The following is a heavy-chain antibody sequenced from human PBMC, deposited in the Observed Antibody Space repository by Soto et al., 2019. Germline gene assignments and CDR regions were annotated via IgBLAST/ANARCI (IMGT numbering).Heavy chain of an antibody. D-gene: IGHD3-10*01. CDR2: IWYDGSNK. CDR3: ARGGFGELSGFDP. Sequence: QVQLVESGGGVVQPGRSLRLSCAASGFIFSTYGMHWVRQAPGKGLEWVAVIWYDGSNKYYADSVKARFTISRDNSKNTLYLQMNSLRAEDTAVYYCARGGFGELSGFDPWGQGTLVTVSS. J-gene: IGHJ5*02. CDR1: GFIFSTYG. V-gene: IGHV3-33*01.